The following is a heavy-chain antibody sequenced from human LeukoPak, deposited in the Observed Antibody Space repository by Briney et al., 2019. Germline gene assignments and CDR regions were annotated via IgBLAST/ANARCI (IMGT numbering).Heavy chain of an antibody. J-gene: IGHJ4*02. V-gene: IGHV3-74*01. CDR2: INSDGSST. CDR3: ARKYCTNGVCYIDY. CDR1: GFTFSSYW. Sequence: GGSLRLSCAASGFTFSSYWMHWVRQAPGKGLVWVSRINSDGSSTSYADSVKGRFTISRDNAKNSLYLQMNSLRAEDTAVYYCARKYCTNGVCYIDYWGQGTLVTVSS. D-gene: IGHD2-8*01.